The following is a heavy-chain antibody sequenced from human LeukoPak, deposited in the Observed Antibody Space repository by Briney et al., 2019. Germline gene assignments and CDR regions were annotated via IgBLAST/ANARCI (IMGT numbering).Heavy chain of an antibody. CDR2: FDPEDGET. J-gene: IGHJ4*02. V-gene: IGHV1-24*01. CDR3: ATDTMVRGVMDY. Sequence: ASVKVSCKVSGYTLTELSMRWVRQAPGKGLEWMGGFDPEDGETIYAQKFQGRVTMTEDTSTDTAYMELSSLRSEDTAVYYCATDTMVRGVMDYWGQGTLVTVSS. CDR1: GYTLTELS. D-gene: IGHD3-10*01.